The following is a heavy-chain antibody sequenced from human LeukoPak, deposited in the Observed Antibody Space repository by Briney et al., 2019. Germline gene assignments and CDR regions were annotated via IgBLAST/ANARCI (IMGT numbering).Heavy chain of an antibody. D-gene: IGHD3-16*01. Sequence: SETLSLTCAVYGGSFSGYYWSWIRQPPGKGLEWIGEINHSGSTNYNPSLKSRVTISVDTSKNQFSLKLSSVTAADTAVYYCARGHRWGIRYFDYRGQGTLVTVSS. CDR3: ARGHRWGIRYFDY. CDR1: GGSFSGYY. J-gene: IGHJ4*02. CDR2: INHSGST. V-gene: IGHV4-34*01.